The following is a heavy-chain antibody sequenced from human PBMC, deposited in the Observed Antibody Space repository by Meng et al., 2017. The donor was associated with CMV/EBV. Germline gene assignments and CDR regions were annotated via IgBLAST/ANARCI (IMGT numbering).Heavy chain of an antibody. D-gene: IGHD3-3*01. J-gene: IGHJ4*02. CDR3: ERDYDFWSGYYTGGNFDY. CDR2: ISYDGSNK. CDR1: GFTFSSYA. Sequence: GESLKISCAASGFTFSSYAMHWVRQAPGKGLEWVAVISYDGSNKYYADSVKGRFTISRDNSKNTLYLQMNSLRAEDTAVYYCERDYDFWSGYYTGGNFDYWGQGTLVTVSS. V-gene: IGHV3-30-3*01.